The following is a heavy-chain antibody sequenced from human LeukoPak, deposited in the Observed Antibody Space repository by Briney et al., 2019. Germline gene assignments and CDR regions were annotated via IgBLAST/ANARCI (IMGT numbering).Heavy chain of an antibody. J-gene: IGHJ6*03. D-gene: IGHD3-3*01. CDR1: GGSISSHY. CDR3: ARALYDFWSGYYNYYYYYMDV. V-gene: IGHV4-59*11. CDR2: IYYSGST. Sequence: SETLSLTCTVSGGSISSHYWSWIRQPPGKGLEWIGYIYYSGSTNYNPSLKSRVTISVDTSKNQFSLKLSSVTAADTAVYYCARALYDFWSGYYNYYYYYMDVWGKGTTVTVSS.